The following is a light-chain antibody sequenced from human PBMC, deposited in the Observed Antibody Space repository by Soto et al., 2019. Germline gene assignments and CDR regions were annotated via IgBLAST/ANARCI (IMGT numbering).Light chain of an antibody. V-gene: IGKV1-33*01. J-gene: IGKJ3*01. CDR3: QQYDSIQFT. Sequence: DIQMTQSPSSLSASVGDRVTITCQASQDISKYLNWYQQKPGKAPKLLIYDASNLEAGVPSRFSGTGSGTFYPFTISSLHPEDFATYHCQQYDSIQFTFGPWTKVDIK. CDR1: QDISKY. CDR2: DAS.